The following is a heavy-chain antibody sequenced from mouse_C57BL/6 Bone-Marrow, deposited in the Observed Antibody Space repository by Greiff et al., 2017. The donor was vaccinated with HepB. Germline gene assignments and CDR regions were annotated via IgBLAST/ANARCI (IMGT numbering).Heavy chain of an antibody. CDR1: GYTFTNYW. CDR2: IYPGGGYT. J-gene: IGHJ2*01. CDR3: ARRIYYYGSSFFDY. V-gene: IGHV1-63*01. Sequence: QVQLQQSGAELVRPGTSVKMSCKASGYTFTNYWIGWAKQRPGHGLEWIGDIYPGGGYTNYNEKFKGKATLTADKSSSTAYMQFSSLTSEDSAIYYCARRIYYYGSSFFDYWGQGTTLTVSS. D-gene: IGHD1-1*01.